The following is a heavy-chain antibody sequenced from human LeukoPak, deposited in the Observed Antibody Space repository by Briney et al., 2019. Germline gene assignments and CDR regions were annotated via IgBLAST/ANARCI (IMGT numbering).Heavy chain of an antibody. CDR1: GFTFSSYA. CDR3: AKQNSSGWYNWFDP. J-gene: IGHJ5*02. CDR2: ISGSGGST. Sequence: PGGSLRLSCAASGFTFSSYAMSWVRQAPGKGLEWVSAISGSGGSTYYADSVKGRFTISRDNSKNTLYLQMNSLRAENTAVYYCAKQNSSGWYNWFDPWGQGTLVTVSS. D-gene: IGHD6-19*01. V-gene: IGHV3-23*01.